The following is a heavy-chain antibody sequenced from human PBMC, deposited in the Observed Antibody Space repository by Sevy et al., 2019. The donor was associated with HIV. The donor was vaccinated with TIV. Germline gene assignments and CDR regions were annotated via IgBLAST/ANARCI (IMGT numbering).Heavy chain of an antibody. J-gene: IGHJ6*02. Sequence: SETLSLTCTVSGGSMSGYYWSWIRQPPGKGLEWIGYFYYSRSTNYNPSLKSRVTISVDTFRNHSSLKLRSVTAADTAVYYCARASPEYYYGLDVWGHGTTVTVSS. CDR2: FYYSRST. V-gene: IGHV4-59*01. CDR3: ARASPEYYYGLDV. CDR1: GGSMSGYY.